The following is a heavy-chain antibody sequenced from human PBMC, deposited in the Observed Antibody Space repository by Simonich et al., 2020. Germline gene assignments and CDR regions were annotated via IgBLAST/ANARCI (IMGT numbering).Heavy chain of an antibody. J-gene: IGHJ3*02. CDR1: GFTFSSYW. V-gene: IGHV3-74*01. CDR2: ITSDGRST. CDR3: ARDYSNYDAFDI. D-gene: IGHD4-4*01. Sequence: EVQLVESGGGLVQPGGSLRLSCAASGFTFSSYWMHWVRQAPGKGLVWVYRITSDGRSTSYADSVKGRFTISRDNAKNTLYLQMNSLRAEDTAVYYCARDYSNYDAFDIWGQGTMVTVSS.